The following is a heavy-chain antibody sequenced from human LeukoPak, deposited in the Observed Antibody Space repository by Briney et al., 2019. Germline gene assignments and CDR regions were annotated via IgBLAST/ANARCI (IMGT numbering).Heavy chain of an antibody. D-gene: IGHD6-13*01. Sequence: SETLSLTCTVSGGSIRSYYWSWIRQPPGKGLEWIGYIYYTGSTNYNPSLKSRVTISVDTSKSQFSLKLSSVTAADTAVYYCARVYYSSSYDYWYFDLWGRGTLVTVSS. CDR1: GGSIRSYY. V-gene: IGHV4-59*01. CDR2: IYYTGST. CDR3: ARVYYSSSYDYWYFDL. J-gene: IGHJ2*01.